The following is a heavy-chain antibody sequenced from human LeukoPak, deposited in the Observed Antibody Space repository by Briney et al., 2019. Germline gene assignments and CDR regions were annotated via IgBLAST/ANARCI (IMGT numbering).Heavy chain of an antibody. CDR3: ARGGSRGGVKGNDAFDI. J-gene: IGHJ3*02. CDR2: IYYSGST. Sequence: SETLSLTCTVSGGSISSSSYYWGWIRQPPGKGLEWIGSIYYSGSTNYNPSLKSRVTISVDTSKNQFSLKLSSVTAADTAVYYCARGGSRGGVKGNDAFDIWGQGTMVTVSS. D-gene: IGHD3-16*01. CDR1: GGSISSSSYY. V-gene: IGHV4-39*07.